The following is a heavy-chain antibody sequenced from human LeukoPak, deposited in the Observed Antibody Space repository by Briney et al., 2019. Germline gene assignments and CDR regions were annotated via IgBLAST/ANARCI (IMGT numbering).Heavy chain of an antibody. V-gene: IGHV4-39*01. D-gene: IGHD2-8*01. J-gene: IGHJ4*02. CDR2: MSSCGST. CDR1: GGSISSSSHR. CDR3: ARRYSTTTWYYFDY. Sequence: SETLSLTCAVSGGSISSSSHRWGWIRQPPGKGLEWIASMSSCGSTNYNPSLQSRATISVDTSKNQFSLRLSSVTAADTAVYYCARRYSTTTWYYFDYWGQGTLVTVSS.